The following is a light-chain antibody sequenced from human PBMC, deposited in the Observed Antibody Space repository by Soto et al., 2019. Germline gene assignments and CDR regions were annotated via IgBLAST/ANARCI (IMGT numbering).Light chain of an antibody. CDR3: QQRINWPLT. CDR2: DAS. J-gene: IGKJ4*01. V-gene: IGKV3-11*01. Sequence: EIVLTQSPAPLSLSPGERATLSCRASQSVSSYFAWYQQKPGQAPRLLIYDASNRATGIPARFSGSGSGTDFTRTISRLEPEEFAVYYCQQRINWPLTFGGGTKVEIK. CDR1: QSVSSY.